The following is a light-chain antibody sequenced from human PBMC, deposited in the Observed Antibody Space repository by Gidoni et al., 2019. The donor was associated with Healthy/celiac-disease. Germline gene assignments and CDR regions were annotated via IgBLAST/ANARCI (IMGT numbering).Light chain of an antibody. Sequence: DIQMTQSPSSLSASVGDRVTITCQASQDISNYLNWYQQKPGKASKLLIYDASNLETGVPSRFSGSGSGTDFTFTISSLQPEDIATYYCQQYDNLFYTFGQGTKLEIK. CDR2: DAS. CDR3: QQYDNLFYT. V-gene: IGKV1-33*01. CDR1: QDISNY. J-gene: IGKJ2*01.